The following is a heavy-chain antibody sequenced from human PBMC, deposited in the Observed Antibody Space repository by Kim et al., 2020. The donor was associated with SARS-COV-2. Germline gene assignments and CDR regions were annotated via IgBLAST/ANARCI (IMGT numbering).Heavy chain of an antibody. V-gene: IGHV1-18*04. D-gene: IGHD3-16*01. CDR2: ISPYDGNT. CDR3: TRDGRKPTIAMFMMY. Sequence: ASVKVSCKASGYTLTNYGINWVRQAPGQGLEWMGWISPYDGNTKSAHKFQGRVTMTTDTSTSTAYMELRNLRSNDTAVYYSTRDGRKPTIAMFMMYWGRGTLVTVS. CDR1: GYTLTNYG. J-gene: IGHJ4*02.